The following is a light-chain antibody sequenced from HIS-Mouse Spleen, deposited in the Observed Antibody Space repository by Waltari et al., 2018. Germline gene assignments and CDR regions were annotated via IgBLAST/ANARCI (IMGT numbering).Light chain of an antibody. J-gene: IGLJ2*01. CDR1: ALPKKY. Sequence: SYELTQPPSVSVSPGQTARITCSGDALPKKYAYWYQQKSCQAPVLVIYEDSKRPSGTPERYSGSSSGTMATLTISGAQVEDDADYYCYSTDSSGNHRVFGGGTKLTVL. CDR2: EDS. V-gene: IGLV3-10*01. CDR3: YSTDSSGNHRV.